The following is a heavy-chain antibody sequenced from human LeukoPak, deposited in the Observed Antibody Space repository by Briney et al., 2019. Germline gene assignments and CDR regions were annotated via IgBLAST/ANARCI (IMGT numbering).Heavy chain of an antibody. Sequence: GESLKISCAASGFTFNNYAMSWVRQAPGKGLEWVSGISDSGRATYYTDSVRGRCTISRDNSKNTVYLQMSNLRAEDTAVYFCARHDSFMPYWGQGSLVTVSS. D-gene: IGHD2-2*01. J-gene: IGHJ4*02. CDR2: ISDSGRAT. CDR3: ARHDSFMPY. CDR1: GFTFNNYA. V-gene: IGHV3-23*01.